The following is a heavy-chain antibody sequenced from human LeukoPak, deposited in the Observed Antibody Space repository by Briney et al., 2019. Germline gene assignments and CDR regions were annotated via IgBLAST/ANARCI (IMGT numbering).Heavy chain of an antibody. V-gene: IGHV3-53*01. J-gene: IGHJ4*02. CDR2: IYSGGST. Sequence: GGSLRLSCAASGFTVSSNYMSWVRQAPGKGLEWVSVIYSGGSTYYADSVKGRFTISRDNSKNTLYLQMNSLRAEDTAVYYCARDPSASSWYYFDYWGQGTLVTVSS. D-gene: IGHD6-13*01. CDR3: ARDPSASSWYYFDY. CDR1: GFTVSSNY.